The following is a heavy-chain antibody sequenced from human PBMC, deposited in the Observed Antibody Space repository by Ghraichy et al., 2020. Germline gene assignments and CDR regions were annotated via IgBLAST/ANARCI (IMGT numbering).Heavy chain of an antibody. CDR3: ARDPYYYGSGSENYYYYGMDV. CDR2: IIPIFGTA. D-gene: IGHD3-10*01. V-gene: IGHV1-69*13. Sequence: SVKVSCKASGGTFSSYAISWVRQAPGQGLEWMGGIIPIFGTANYAQKFQGRVTITADESTSTAYMELSSLRSEDTAVYYCARDPYYYGSGSENYYYYGMDVWGQGTTVTVSS. J-gene: IGHJ6*02. CDR1: GGTFSSYA.